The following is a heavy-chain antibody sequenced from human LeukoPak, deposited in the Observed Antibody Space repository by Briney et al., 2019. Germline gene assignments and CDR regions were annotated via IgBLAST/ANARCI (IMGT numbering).Heavy chain of an antibody. V-gene: IGHV3-7*01. Sequence: PGGSLRLSCAASGFTFSSYWVSWVRQAPGKGLEWVANIKQDGSEKYYVDSVKGRFTISRDNAKNSLYLQMNSLRAEDTAVYYCARVSGSSSRRIPYYYYYYYMDVWGKGTTVTVSS. CDR3: ARVSGSSSRRIPYYYYYYYMDV. CDR2: IKQDGSEK. D-gene: IGHD6-6*01. J-gene: IGHJ6*03. CDR1: GFTFSSYW.